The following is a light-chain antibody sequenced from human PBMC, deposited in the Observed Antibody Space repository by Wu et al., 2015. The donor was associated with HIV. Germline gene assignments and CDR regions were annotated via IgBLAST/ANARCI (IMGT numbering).Light chain of an antibody. CDR1: QSISTY. CDR2: DAS. Sequence: EIVLTQSPATLSLSPGERATLSCRASQSISTYLAWYQQKPGQAPRLLIYDASNRATGIPGRFGGSGSGTDFTLTISSLQPEDFLLYYCQQRSDWPRTFGQGTMGGDQT. V-gene: IGKV3-11*01. CDR3: QQRSDWPRT. J-gene: IGKJ1*01.